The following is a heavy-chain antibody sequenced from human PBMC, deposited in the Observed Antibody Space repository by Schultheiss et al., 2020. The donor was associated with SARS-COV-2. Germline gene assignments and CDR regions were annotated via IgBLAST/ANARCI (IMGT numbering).Heavy chain of an antibody. V-gene: IGHV3-30*02. CDR3: AGAPLTTVPYYFDY. CDR1: GFTFSSYG. J-gene: IGHJ4*02. D-gene: IGHD1-1*01. Sequence: GGSLRLSCAASGFTFSSYGMHWVRQAPGKGLEWVAVIWYDGSNKYYADSVKGRFTISRDNSKNTLYLQMNSLRAEDTAVYYCAGAPLTTVPYYFDYWGQGTLVTVSS. CDR2: IWYDGSNK.